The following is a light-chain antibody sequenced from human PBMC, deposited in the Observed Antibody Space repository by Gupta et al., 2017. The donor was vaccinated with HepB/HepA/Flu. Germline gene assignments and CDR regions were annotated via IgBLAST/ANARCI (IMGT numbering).Light chain of an antibody. CDR3: NARDSSSNHVV. Sequence: SSELTQDPAVSVALAQTVRITCQGDSLRSYYASWYQQKPGQAPVLVIYGKNNRPSGIPDRFSGSSSGNTASLTITGAQAGDEADYYCNARDSSSNHVVFGGGTKLTVL. J-gene: IGLJ2*01. CDR2: GKN. CDR1: SLRSYY. V-gene: IGLV3-19*01.